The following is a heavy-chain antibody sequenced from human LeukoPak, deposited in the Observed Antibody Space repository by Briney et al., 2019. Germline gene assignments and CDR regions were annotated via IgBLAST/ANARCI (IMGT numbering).Heavy chain of an antibody. CDR2: INPNSGGT. D-gene: IGHD6-13*01. J-gene: IGHJ4*02. V-gene: IGHV1-2*02. CDR1: GYTFTGYY. Sequence: ASVKVSCKASGYTFTGYYMHWVRQAPGQGLEWMGWINPNSGGTNYAQKFQGRVTMTRDTSISTAYTELSRLRSDDTAVYYCARVPHSSSWQPTDYWGQGTLVTVSS. CDR3: ARVPHSSSWQPTDY.